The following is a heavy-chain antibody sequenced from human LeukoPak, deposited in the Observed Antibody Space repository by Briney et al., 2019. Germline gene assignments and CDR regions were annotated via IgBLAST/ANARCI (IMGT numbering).Heavy chain of an antibody. CDR1: GFTFSSYA. CDR2: ISGSGGST. CDR3: AKGRDGGDYFDY. V-gene: IGHV3-23*01. J-gene: IGHJ4*02. Sequence: SGGSLRLSCAASGFTFSSYAMSWVRQAPGKGLEWVSAISGSGGSTYYADSVKGRFTISRDNSKNTLYLQMNSLRAEDTAVYYCAKGRDGGDYFDYWGQGTLVTVSS.